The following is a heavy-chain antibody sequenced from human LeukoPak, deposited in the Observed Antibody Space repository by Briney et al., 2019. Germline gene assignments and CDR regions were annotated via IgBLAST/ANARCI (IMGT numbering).Heavy chain of an antibody. CDR1: GFTFTSSA. CDR2: IVVGSGNT. D-gene: IGHD6-13*01. J-gene: IGHJ2*01. Sequence: SVKVSCKASGFTFTSSAVQWVRQARGQRLEWIGWIVVGSGNTNYAQKFQERVTITRDMSTSTAYMELSSLRSEDTAVYYCARDTQPGYSSSWYGVRYFDLWGRGTLVTVSS. CDR3: ARDTQPGYSSSWYGVRYFDL. V-gene: IGHV1-58*01.